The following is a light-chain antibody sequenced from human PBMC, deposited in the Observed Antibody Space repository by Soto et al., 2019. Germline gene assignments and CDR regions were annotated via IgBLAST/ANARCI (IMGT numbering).Light chain of an antibody. J-gene: IGLJ2*01. CDR2: HVS. Sequence: QSALTQPPSASGSPGQSVTISCTGAGTDVGQYNYVSWYQQHPGKAPKLLIHHVSRRPSGVPARFSGSKSGNTASLTVSGLQTEYEADYYCSSYGGFNNVLFGGGTKVTVL. V-gene: IGLV2-8*01. CDR3: SSYGGFNNVL. CDR1: GTDVGQYNY.